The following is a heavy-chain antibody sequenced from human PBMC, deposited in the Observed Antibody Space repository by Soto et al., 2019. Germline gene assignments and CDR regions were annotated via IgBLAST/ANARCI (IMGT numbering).Heavy chain of an antibody. CDR1: VGSFSVYY. Sequence: AEALCLTCAVYVGSFSVYYWSWIRQPPGKGLEWIGEINHSGSTNYNPSLKSRVTISVDTSKNQFSLKLSSVTAADTAVYYCARSPYASSGYYNYWGQGTLVTVSS. CDR2: INHSGST. D-gene: IGHD3-22*01. J-gene: IGHJ4*02. V-gene: IGHV4-34*01. CDR3: ARSPYASSGYYNY.